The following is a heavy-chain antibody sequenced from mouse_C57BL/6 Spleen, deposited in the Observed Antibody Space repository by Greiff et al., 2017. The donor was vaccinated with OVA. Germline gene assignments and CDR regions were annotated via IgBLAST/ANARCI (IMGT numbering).Heavy chain of an antibody. V-gene: IGHV5-16*01. J-gene: IGHJ1*03. Sequence: EVKVVESEGGLVQPGSSMKLSCTASGFTFSDYYMAWVRQVPEKGLEWVANINYDGSSTYYLDSLKSRFIISRDNAKNILYLQMSSLKSEDTATYYCAREDTNWDDWYFDVWGTGTTVTVSS. CDR1: GFTFSDYY. CDR3: AREDTNWDDWYFDV. CDR2: INYDGSST. D-gene: IGHD4-1*01.